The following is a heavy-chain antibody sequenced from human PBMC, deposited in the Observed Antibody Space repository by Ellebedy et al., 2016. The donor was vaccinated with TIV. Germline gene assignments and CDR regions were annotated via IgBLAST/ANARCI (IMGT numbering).Heavy chain of an antibody. D-gene: IGHD3-3*01. CDR2: SSAYNGNT. Sequence: AASVKVSCKASGYTFTSYGISWVRPAPGQGLEWMGWSSAYNGNTNYAQKLQGRVTMTTDTSTSPAYMELRSLRTDDTAVYYCARDPGFLGYGMDVWGQGTTVTVSS. V-gene: IGHV1-18*01. J-gene: IGHJ6*02. CDR3: ARDPGFLGYGMDV. CDR1: GYTFTSYG.